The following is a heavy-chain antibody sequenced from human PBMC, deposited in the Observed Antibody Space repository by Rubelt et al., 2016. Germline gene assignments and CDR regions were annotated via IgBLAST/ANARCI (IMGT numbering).Heavy chain of an antibody. J-gene: IGHJ6*02. D-gene: IGHD6-6*01. Sequence: QVQLVQTGAEVKKPGASVKVSCKASGYTFTSYGISWVRQAPGQGLEWMGWMNPNSGNTGYAQKFQGRVTMTRNPSISTAYMELSSLRSEDTAVYYCARGGDSSSYYYYYGMDVWGQGTTVTVSS. CDR2: MNPNSGNT. CDR1: GYTFTSYG. V-gene: IGHV1-8*02. CDR3: ARGGDSSSYYYYYGMDV.